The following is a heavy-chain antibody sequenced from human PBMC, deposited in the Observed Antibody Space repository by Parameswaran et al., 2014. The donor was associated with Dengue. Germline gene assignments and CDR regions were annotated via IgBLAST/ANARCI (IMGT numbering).Heavy chain of an antibody. J-gene: IGHJ4*02. CDR2: ITHSGIT. D-gene: IGHD3-10*01. CDR3: ARWPRGVQLELVDY. Sequence: PGKGLEWIGEITHSGITNYNPSFESRVTISLDTSKNQFSLRLSSVTAADTAVYYCARWPRGVQLELVDYWGQGTLVTVSS. V-gene: IGHV4-34*01.